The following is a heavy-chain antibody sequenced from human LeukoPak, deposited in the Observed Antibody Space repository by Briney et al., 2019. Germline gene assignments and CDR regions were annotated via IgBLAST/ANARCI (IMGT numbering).Heavy chain of an antibody. Sequence: SETLSLICTVSGGSISSDYWSWTRQPPGQGLEWIGYIYAGGNTNYNPSLKSRVTISVDRTKNQFSLKLNSVTAADTAVYYCARNSWTYSLDYWGQGILVTVSS. D-gene: IGHD1-26*01. J-gene: IGHJ4*02. CDR3: ARNSWTYSLDY. CDR1: GGSISSDY. V-gene: IGHV4-4*09. CDR2: IYAGGNT.